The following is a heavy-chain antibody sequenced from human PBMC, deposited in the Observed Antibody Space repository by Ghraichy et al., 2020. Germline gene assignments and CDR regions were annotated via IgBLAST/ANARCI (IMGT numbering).Heavy chain of an antibody. CDR1: GDSFTTSY. V-gene: IGHV4-4*07. Sequence: SETLSLTCTVSGDSFTTSYWTWIRQPAGKGLEWIGRISASGSTYQNPSLRSRISMSVDTSKNTFSLRLTSVTAADTAAYYCARDDLVGGGGRNWFHPWGQGRLVTVSS. CDR3: ARDDLVGGGGRNWFHP. J-gene: IGHJ5*02. D-gene: IGHD3-16*01. CDR2: ISASGST.